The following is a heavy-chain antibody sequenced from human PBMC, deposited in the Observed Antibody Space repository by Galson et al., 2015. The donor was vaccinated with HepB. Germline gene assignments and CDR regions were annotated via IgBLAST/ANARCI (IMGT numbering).Heavy chain of an antibody. CDR1: GFTFSSYT. Sequence: SLRLSCAASGFTFSSYTMNWVRQAPGKGLEWISYISTTSDNKFSADSVKGRFIISRDNAKNSLYLQMNSLRAEDTAVYYCARAARFESSGYYYFEQWGQGTLVTVSS. CDR3: ARAARFESSGYYYFEQ. V-gene: IGHV3-48*04. CDR2: ISTTSDNK. J-gene: IGHJ4*02. D-gene: IGHD3-22*01.